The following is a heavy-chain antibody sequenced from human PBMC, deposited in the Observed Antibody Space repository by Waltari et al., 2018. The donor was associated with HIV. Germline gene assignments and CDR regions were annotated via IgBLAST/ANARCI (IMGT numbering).Heavy chain of an antibody. CDR3: ARHLNHGHDYVWGSYRPFDY. J-gene: IGHJ4*02. CDR2: ISSSGSS. CDR1: GGSISSSRHY. D-gene: IGHD3-16*02. Sequence: QLQLQDSGPGLVKPSETLSLTCIVSGGSISSSRHYWGWIRQPPGKGLEWLATISSSGSSFYNPSLKSRLTISVDTSKNRFSLRLSSVTAADTAVYYCARHLNHGHDYVWGSYRPFDYWGQGTLVTVSS. V-gene: IGHV4-39*01.